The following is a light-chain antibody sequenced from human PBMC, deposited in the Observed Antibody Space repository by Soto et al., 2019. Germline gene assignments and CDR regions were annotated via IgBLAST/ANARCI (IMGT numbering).Light chain of an antibody. Sequence: DIQMTQAPSTISASVGDRVTITCRASQSINAWLAWYQQKPGKAPKLLIYDVSTLDSGVPSRFSGSASGTEFPPTIRQLGSEDFGTYYRQKDPPYPTFRQGTRVDIK. CDR3: QKDPPYPT. CDR2: DVS. J-gene: IGKJ1*01. CDR1: QSINAW. V-gene: IGKV1-5*01.